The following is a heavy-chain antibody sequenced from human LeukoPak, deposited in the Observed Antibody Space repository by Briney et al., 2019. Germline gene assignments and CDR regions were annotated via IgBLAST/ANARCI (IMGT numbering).Heavy chain of an antibody. CDR2: ISYDGSNK. CDR3: ARASDYYGSGDFDY. V-gene: IGHV3-30*04. D-gene: IGHD3-10*01. CDR1: GFTFSSYA. J-gene: IGHJ4*02. Sequence: GGSLRLSCAASGFTFSSYAMHWVRQAPGKGLEWVAVISYDGSNKYYADSVKGRFTISRDNSKNTLYLQMNSLRAEDTAVYYCARASDYYGSGDFDYWGQGTLVTVSS.